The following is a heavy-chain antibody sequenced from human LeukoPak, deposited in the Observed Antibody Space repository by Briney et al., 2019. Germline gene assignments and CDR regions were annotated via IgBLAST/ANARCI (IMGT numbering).Heavy chain of an antibody. J-gene: IGHJ5*02. Sequence: GGSLRLSCAASGFTFSSYWMSWVRQAPGKGLEWVANIKQDGSEKYYVDSVKGRFTISRDNAKNSLYLQMNSLRAEDTAVYYCAKGFDRYCSSTSCPPAWGQGTLVTVSS. D-gene: IGHD2-2*01. V-gene: IGHV3-7*01. CDR2: IKQDGSEK. CDR3: AKGFDRYCSSTSCPPA. CDR1: GFTFSSYW.